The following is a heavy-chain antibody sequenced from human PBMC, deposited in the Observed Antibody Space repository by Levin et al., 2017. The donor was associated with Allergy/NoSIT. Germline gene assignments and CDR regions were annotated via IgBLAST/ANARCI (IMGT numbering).Heavy chain of an antibody. J-gene: IGHJ4*02. D-gene: IGHD6-19*01. V-gene: IGHV3-23*01. CDR1: GFTFSDYA. Sequence: GGSLRLSCAASGFTFSDYAMSWVRQAPGKGLEWVSSISGSAASIYYADSVKGRFIVSRDNSKRTLYLQMNSLTPADTAVYYCAKDLGGNGWKPNNHYWGQGTPVTVSS. CDR3: AKDLGGNGWKPNNHY. CDR2: ISGSAASI.